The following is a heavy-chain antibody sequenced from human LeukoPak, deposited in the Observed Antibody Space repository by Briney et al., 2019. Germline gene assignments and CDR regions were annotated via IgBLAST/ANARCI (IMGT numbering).Heavy chain of an antibody. J-gene: IGHJ4*02. D-gene: IGHD4-17*01. CDR3: ARAPTTVTTNFDY. Sequence: PSETLSLTCTVSGGAISSYDWSWIRQPAGKGLEWIGRIYTSGSTNYNPCLKSRVTISVDKSKNQFSLKLSSVTAADTAVYYCARAPTTVTTNFDYWGQGTLVTVSS. CDR2: IYTSGST. V-gene: IGHV4-4*07. CDR1: GGAISSYD.